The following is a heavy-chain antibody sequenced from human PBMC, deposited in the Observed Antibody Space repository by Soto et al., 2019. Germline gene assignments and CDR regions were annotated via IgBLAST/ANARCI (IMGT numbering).Heavy chain of an antibody. CDR2: IIVGSGNT. V-gene: IGHV1-58*02. CDR3: AAATTPYYYYYMDV. D-gene: IGHD1-1*01. Sequence: ASVKVSCKASGYTFTGYYMHWVRQAPGQRLEWIGWIIVGSGNTNYAQKFQERVTITRDMSTSTAYMELSSLRSEDTAVYYCAAATTPYYYYYMDVWGKGTTVTVSS. J-gene: IGHJ6*03. CDR1: GYTFTGYY.